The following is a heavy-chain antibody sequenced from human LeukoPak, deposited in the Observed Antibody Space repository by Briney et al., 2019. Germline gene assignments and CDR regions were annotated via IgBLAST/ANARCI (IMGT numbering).Heavy chain of an antibody. D-gene: IGHD6-13*01. CDR3: ARGGSAAKYYFDS. CDR2: IFYSGTN. V-gene: IGHV4-59*11. J-gene: IGHJ4*02. CDR1: NDSISPLY. Sequence: PSETLSLTCTVSNDSISPLYWGWIRQPPGKGLEFIGYIFYSGTNNFNTSLKSRVTLSVDTSKNQFSLRLNSVTAEDTAVYYCARGGSAAKYYFDSWGQGTLVTVSS.